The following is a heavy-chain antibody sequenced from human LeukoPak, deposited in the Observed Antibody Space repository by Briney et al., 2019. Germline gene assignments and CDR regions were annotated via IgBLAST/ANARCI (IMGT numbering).Heavy chain of an antibody. V-gene: IGHV4-34*01. J-gene: IGHJ6*03. Sequence: PSETLSLTCAVYGGSFSGYYWSWIRPPPGKGLEWIGEINHSGSTNYNPSLKSRVTISVDTSKNQFSLKLSSVTAADTAVYYCARGGDHTVTTFGYYYYMDVWGKGTTVTVSS. CDR2: INHSGST. CDR3: ARGGDHTVTTFGYYYYMDV. D-gene: IGHD4-17*01. CDR1: GGSFSGYY.